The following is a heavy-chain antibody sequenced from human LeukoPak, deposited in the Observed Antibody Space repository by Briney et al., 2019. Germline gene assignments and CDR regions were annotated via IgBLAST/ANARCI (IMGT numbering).Heavy chain of an antibody. CDR3: ARGRQLHLGELFPFAEFFQP. CDR1: GYSFTDYL. V-gene: IGHV1-2*02. J-gene: IGHJ1*01. Sequence: ASVKVSCKASGYSFTDYLMHWVRQAPGQGLEWMGWINPNSGGTKYAQKFQGRVTMTRDTSISTAYMELRSLSSDDTAVYYCARGRQLHLGELFPFAEFFQPWGQGTLVTVLS. CDR2: INPNSGGT. D-gene: IGHD3-16*01.